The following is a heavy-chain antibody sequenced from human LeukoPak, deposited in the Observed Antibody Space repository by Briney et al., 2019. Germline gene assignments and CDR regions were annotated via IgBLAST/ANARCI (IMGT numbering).Heavy chain of an antibody. CDR3: ARDNAGGSYAPNWFDP. CDR1: GFTFSSYW. J-gene: IGHJ5*02. D-gene: IGHD1-26*01. Sequence: GGSLRLSCAASGFTFSSYWMSWVRQAPGKGLEWVANIKQDGSEKYYVDSVKGRFTISRDNAKNSLYLQMNSLRAEDTPVYYCARDNAGGSYAPNWFDPWGQGTLVTVSS. CDR2: IKQDGSEK. V-gene: IGHV3-7*01.